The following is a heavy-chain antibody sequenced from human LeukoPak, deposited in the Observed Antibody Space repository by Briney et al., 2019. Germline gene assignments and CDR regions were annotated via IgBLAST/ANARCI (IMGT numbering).Heavy chain of an antibody. J-gene: IGHJ4*02. CDR3: ATQRHPSDHLFDY. Sequence: GGSLRLSCAASGFTFSSYSMNWVRQAPGKGLEWVSSISSSSSYIYYADSVKGRFTISRDNAKNSLYLQVNSLRAEGTAVYYCATQRHPSDHLFDYWGQGTLVTVSS. V-gene: IGHV3-21*01. D-gene: IGHD1-1*01. CDR2: ISSSSSYI. CDR1: GFTFSSYS.